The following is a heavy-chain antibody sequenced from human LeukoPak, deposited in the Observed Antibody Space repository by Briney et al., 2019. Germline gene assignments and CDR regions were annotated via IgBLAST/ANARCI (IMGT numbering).Heavy chain of an antibody. J-gene: IGHJ6*03. CDR1: GFTSGDYI. CDR3: TTLGWFGELEHSYYMDV. D-gene: IGHD3-10*01. V-gene: IGHV3-49*04. Sequence: GGSLRLSCTGSGFTSGDYIMNWVRQAPGKGLEWVGFIRRKPYGATTEYAASVKGRFTISRDDSKSIAYLQMNSLKTEDTGVYYCTTLGWFGELEHSYYMDVWGKGTTVTISS. CDR2: IRRKPYGATT.